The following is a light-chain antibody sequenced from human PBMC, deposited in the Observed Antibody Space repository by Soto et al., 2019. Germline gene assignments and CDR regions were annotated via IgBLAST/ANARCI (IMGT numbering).Light chain of an antibody. CDR3: QQHNQWPIT. V-gene: IGKV3D-15*01. J-gene: IGKJ5*01. Sequence: EIVMTQSQATLSVSPGETASLSCRASQSASNFLAWYQQKPGQAPRLLIYYISTRATGIPARFSGSGSGTEFTLLINSLQSEDSAVYYCQQHNQWPITFGQGTRLEI. CDR1: QSASNF. CDR2: YIS.